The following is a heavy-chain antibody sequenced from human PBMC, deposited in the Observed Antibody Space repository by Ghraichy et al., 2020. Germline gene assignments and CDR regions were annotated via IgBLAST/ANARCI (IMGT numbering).Heavy chain of an antibody. D-gene: IGHD3-22*01. Sequence: SETLSLTCTVSGGSISSYYWSWIRQPPGKGLEWIGYIYYIGSTNYNPSLESRVTISVDTSKNHFSLKLSSVTAADTAVYYCAGLSGYHTGRVYYYYGMDVWGQGTTVTVSS. CDR3: AGLSGYHTGRVYYYYGMDV. J-gene: IGHJ6*02. CDR1: GGSISSYY. CDR2: IYYIGST. V-gene: IGHV4-59*08.